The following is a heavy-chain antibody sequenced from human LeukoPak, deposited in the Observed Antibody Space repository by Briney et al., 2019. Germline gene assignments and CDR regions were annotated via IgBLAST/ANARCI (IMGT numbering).Heavy chain of an antibody. CDR2: MNQNGDQT. J-gene: IGHJ4*02. V-gene: IGHV3-7*04. Sequence: PGGSLRLSCAGSGFTFSDSWMNWVRQAPGKGLEWVATMNQNGDQTNYADSVRGRFTISRDNAKNSPYLQLNSLRAEDTAVYYCARDVRYWGQGTLVTVSS. CDR1: GFTFSDSW. CDR3: ARDVRY.